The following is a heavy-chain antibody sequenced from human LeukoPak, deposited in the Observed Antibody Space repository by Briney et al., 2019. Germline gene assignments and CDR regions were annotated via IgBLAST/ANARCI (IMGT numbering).Heavy chain of an antibody. Sequence: SETLSLTCAVYGGSFSSYYWSWIRQPPGKGLEWIGYIYYSGSTNYNPSLKSRVTISVDTSKNQFSLKLSSVTAADTAVYYCARVAIGYCSSTSCYGAFDIWGQGTMVTVSS. J-gene: IGHJ3*02. V-gene: IGHV4-59*01. CDR2: IYYSGST. CDR3: ARVAIGYCSSTSCYGAFDI. D-gene: IGHD2-2*01. CDR1: GGSFSSYY.